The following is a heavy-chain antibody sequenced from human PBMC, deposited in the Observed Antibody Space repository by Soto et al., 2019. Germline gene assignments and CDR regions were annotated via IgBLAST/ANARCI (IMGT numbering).Heavy chain of an antibody. CDR3: AKTWDPELSLFDAFDI. V-gene: IGHV5-51*01. CDR2: IYPGDSDT. Sequence: GESLKISCKGSGYSFTSYWIGWVRQMPGNGLEWMGIIYPGDSDTRYSPSFQGQVTISADKSISTAYLQWSSLKASDTAMYYCAKTWDPELSLFDAFDIWGQGTMVTVSS. CDR1: GYSFTSYW. D-gene: IGHD1-7*01. J-gene: IGHJ3*02.